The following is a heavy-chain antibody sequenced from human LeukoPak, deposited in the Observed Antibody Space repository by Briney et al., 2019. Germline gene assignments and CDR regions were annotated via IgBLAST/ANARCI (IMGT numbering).Heavy chain of an antibody. Sequence: TSETLSLTCAVYGGSFSGYYWSWIRQPPGKGLEWIGEINHSGSTNYNPSLKSRVTISVNTSKNQFSLKLSSVTAADTAVYYCARLGYYDSSGYYKYNWFDPWGQGTLVTVSS. CDR2: INHSGST. CDR1: GGSFSGYY. J-gene: IGHJ5*02. V-gene: IGHV4-34*01. D-gene: IGHD3-22*01. CDR3: ARLGYYDSSGYYKYNWFDP.